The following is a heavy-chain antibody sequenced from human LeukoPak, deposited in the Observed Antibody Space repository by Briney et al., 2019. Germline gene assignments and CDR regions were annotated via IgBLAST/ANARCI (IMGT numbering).Heavy chain of an antibody. CDR1: GGSISSSSYY. D-gene: IGHD5-18*01. V-gene: IGHV4-39*01. Sequence: PSETLSLTCIVSGGSISSSSYYWGWIRHSPGKGLEWIGRIYYSGSSSYYNPSLKSRVTMSGATSKNQFSLKLDSVTAEDTAGYYCVEGGNKQQWLPVRPYFFISWGQGTLVTVSS. CDR2: IYYSGSSS. CDR3: VEGGNKQQWLPVRPYFFIS. J-gene: IGHJ4*02.